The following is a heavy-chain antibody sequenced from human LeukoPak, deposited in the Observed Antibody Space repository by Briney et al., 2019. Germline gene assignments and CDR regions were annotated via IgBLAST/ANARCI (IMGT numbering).Heavy chain of an antibody. V-gene: IGHV3-21*01. CDR2: ISSSSSYI. D-gene: IGHD5-12*01. Sequence: GGSLRLSCAASGFTFSSYSMNWVRQAPGKGLEWVSSISSSSSYIYYGDSVKGRFTISRDNAKDSLYLQMNSLRAEDTAVYYRARDYEIYWGQGTLVTVSS. J-gene: IGHJ4*02. CDR1: GFTFSSYS. CDR3: ARDYEIY.